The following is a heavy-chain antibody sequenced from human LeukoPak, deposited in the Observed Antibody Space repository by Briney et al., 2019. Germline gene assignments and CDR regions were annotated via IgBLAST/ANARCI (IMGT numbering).Heavy chain of an antibody. CDR3: AKGPSSYCGGDCFSGRAFDI. J-gene: IGHJ3*02. Sequence: GGSLRLSCAASGFTFSSYGMHWVRQAPGKGLEWVAFIRYDGSNKYYADSVKGRFTISRDNSKNTLYLQMNSLRAEDTAVYYCAKGPSSYCGGDCFSGRAFDIWGQGTMVTVSS. D-gene: IGHD2-21*02. V-gene: IGHV3-30*02. CDR2: IRYDGSNK. CDR1: GFTFSSYG.